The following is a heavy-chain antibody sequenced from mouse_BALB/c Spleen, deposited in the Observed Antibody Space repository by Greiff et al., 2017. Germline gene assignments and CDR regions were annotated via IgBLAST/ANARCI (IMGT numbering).Heavy chain of an antibody. CDR2: ISYDGSN. Sequence: EVKLQESGPGLVKPSQSLSLTCSVTGYSITSGYYWNWIRQFPGNKLEWMGYISYDGSNNYNPSLKNRISITRDTSKNQFFLKLNSVTTEDTATYYCAREYYWGQGTTLTVSS. V-gene: IGHV3-6*02. CDR3: AREYY. CDR1: GYSITSGYY. J-gene: IGHJ2*01.